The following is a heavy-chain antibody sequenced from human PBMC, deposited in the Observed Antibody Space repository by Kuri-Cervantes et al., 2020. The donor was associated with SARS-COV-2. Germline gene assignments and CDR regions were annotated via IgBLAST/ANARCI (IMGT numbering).Heavy chain of an antibody. CDR2: IRSKANSYAT. J-gene: IGHJ4*02. Sequence: GESLKISCAASGFTFSGSAMHWVRQASGKGLEWVGRIRSKANSYATAYAASVKGRFTISRDDSKNTAYLQMNSLKTEDTAVYYCTRQGVDYWGQGTLVTGAS. CDR1: GFTFSGSA. V-gene: IGHV3-73*01. CDR3: TRQGVDY. D-gene: IGHD2-8*01.